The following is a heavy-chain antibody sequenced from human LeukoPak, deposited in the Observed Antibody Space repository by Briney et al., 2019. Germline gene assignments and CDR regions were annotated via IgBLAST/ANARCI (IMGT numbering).Heavy chain of an antibody. Sequence: PSETLSLTCTVSGGSISSYYWSWIRQPPGKGLEWIGYTYYSGSTNYNPSLKSRVTISVDTSKNQFSLKLSSVTAADTAVYYCARHWSSGMATPRDAFDIWGQGTMVTVSS. D-gene: IGHD5-24*01. CDR1: GGSISSYY. V-gene: IGHV4-59*08. J-gene: IGHJ3*02. CDR3: ARHWSSGMATPRDAFDI. CDR2: TYYSGST.